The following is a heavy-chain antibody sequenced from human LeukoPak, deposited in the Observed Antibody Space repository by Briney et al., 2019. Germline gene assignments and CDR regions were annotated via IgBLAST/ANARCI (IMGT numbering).Heavy chain of an antibody. CDR2: INPNSGGT. CDR1: GYTFTSYY. CDR3: ARDRALVRYFDWLQP. V-gene: IGHV1-2*06. D-gene: IGHD3-9*01. J-gene: IGHJ5*02. Sequence: ASVKVSCKASGYTFTSYYMHWVRQAPGQGLEWMGRINPNSGGTNYAQKFQGRVTMTRDTSISTAYMELSRLRSDDTAVYYCARDRALVRYFDWLQPWGQGTLVTVSS.